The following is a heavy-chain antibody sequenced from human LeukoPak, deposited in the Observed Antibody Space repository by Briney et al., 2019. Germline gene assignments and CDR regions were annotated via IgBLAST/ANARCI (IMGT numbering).Heavy chain of an antibody. CDR3: ARHKYNFYYGMDV. V-gene: IGHV4-31*03. D-gene: IGHD2/OR15-2a*01. Sequence: PSETLSLTCTVSGGSISSGGYYWSWIRQHPGKGLEWIGYIYYSGSTYYNPSLKSRVTISVDTSKNQFSLKLSSVTAADTAVYYCARHKYNFYYGMDVWGQGTAVTVSS. CDR2: IYYSGST. J-gene: IGHJ6*02. CDR1: GGSISSGGYY.